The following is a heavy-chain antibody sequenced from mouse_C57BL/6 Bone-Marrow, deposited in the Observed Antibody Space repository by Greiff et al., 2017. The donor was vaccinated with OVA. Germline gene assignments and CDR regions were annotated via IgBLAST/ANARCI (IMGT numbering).Heavy chain of an antibody. Sequence: EVQLQQSGPELVKPGASVKIPCKASGYTFTDYNMDWVKQSHGKSLEWIGDINPNTGGTIYNQKFTGKATLTVDKSSSTAYMELRSLASEDTAGYYCARGGDAMDYWGQGTSVTVSA. CDR1: GYTFTDYN. CDR3: ARGGDAMDY. CDR2: INPNTGGT. V-gene: IGHV1-18*01. J-gene: IGHJ4*01.